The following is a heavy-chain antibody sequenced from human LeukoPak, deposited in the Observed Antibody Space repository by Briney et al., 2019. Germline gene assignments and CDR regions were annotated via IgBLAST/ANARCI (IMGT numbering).Heavy chain of an antibody. J-gene: IGHJ4*02. V-gene: IGHV4-39*01. CDR3: ARHLTKVYDSSGYEDY. CDR1: GGSISSSSYY. CDR2: IYYSGST. Sequence: PSETLSLTCSVSGGSISSSSYYWGWIRQPPGKGLEWIGSIYYSGSTYYNPSLKSRVTISVDTSKNQFSLKLSSVTAADTAVYYCARHLTKVYDSSGYEDYWGQGTLVTVS. D-gene: IGHD3-22*01.